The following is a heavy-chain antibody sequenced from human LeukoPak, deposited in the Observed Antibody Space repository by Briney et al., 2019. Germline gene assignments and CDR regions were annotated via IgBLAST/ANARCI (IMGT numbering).Heavy chain of an antibody. V-gene: IGHV3-48*01. CDR2: ISSNSATT. CDR3: ARDTRSLIDY. D-gene: IGHD1-26*01. J-gene: IGHJ6*02. CDR1: GFSFSTNS. Sequence: GGSLRLSCAASGFSFSTNSMNWVRQVPGKGLEWISYISSNSATTYYADSVKGRFTISRDNAKNSLYLHMNSLRADDTAVYYCARDTRSLIDYWGQGTTVTVSS.